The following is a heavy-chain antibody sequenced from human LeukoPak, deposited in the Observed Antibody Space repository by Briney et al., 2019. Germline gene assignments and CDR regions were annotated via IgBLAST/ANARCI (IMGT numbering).Heavy chain of an antibody. CDR2: IYSDRST. J-gene: IGHJ4*02. D-gene: IGHD1-26*01. CDR1: GFTFSSYG. Sequence: GGSLRLSCAASGFTFSSYGMSWVRQAPGKGLEWVSVIYSDRSTYYADSVKGRFTISRDNSKNTLYLQMNSLRAEDTAVYYCARESGSYSQYFDYWGQGTLVTVSS. CDR3: ARESGSYSQYFDY. V-gene: IGHV3-53*01.